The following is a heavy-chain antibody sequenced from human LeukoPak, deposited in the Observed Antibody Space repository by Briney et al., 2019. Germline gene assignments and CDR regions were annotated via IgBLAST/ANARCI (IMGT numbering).Heavy chain of an antibody. CDR3: ARARDYYDSSGPGYYFDY. Sequence: SETLSLTCTVSGGSISSYYWSWIRQPPGKGLEWIGYIYYSGSTNYNPSLKSRVTISVDTSKNQFSLKLSSVTAADTAVYYCARARDYYDSSGPGYYFDYRGQGTLVTVSS. CDR2: IYYSGST. D-gene: IGHD3-22*01. V-gene: IGHV4-59*12. CDR1: GGSISSYY. J-gene: IGHJ4*02.